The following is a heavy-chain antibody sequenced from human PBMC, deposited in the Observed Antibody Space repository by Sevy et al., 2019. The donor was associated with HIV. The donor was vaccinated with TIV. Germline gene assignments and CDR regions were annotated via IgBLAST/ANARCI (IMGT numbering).Heavy chain of an antibody. Sequence: GGSLRLSCAASGFTFDDYAMHGVRQAPGKGLEWVSGISWNRGSIGYADSVKGRFTISRDNAKNSLYLQMNSLRAEDTALYYCAKALRFLEWLPLGGMDVWGQGTTVTVSS. CDR2: ISWNRGSI. V-gene: IGHV3-9*01. J-gene: IGHJ6*02. CDR3: AKALRFLEWLPLGGMDV. D-gene: IGHD3-3*01. CDR1: GFTFDDYA.